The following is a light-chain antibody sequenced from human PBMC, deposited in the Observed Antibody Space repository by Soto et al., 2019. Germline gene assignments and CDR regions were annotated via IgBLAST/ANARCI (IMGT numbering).Light chain of an antibody. CDR2: DAS. V-gene: IGKV1-33*01. CDR1: QDISNY. CDR3: QQYDNLPRWT. Sequence: DIQMTQSPSSLSASVGDRVTITCQASQDISNYLNRYQQKPGKAPKLLIYDASNLETGVPSRFSGSGSGTDFTFTISSLQPEDIATYYCQQYDNLPRWTFGQGTKVEIK. J-gene: IGKJ1*01.